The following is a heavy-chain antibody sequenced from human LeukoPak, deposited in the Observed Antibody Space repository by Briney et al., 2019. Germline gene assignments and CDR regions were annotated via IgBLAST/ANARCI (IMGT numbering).Heavy chain of an antibody. Sequence: GSLRLSCAASGFTFNSYAMTWVRQAPGKGLEWVSAISGGGVNTYYADSVKGRFTISRDSSKNMLYLQMNSLRAEDTAVYYCAKTLGYSGYFSPWGQGTLVTVSS. CDR3: AKTLGYSGYFSP. CDR1: GFTFNSYA. D-gene: IGHD3-22*01. J-gene: IGHJ5*02. V-gene: IGHV3-23*01. CDR2: ISGGGVNT.